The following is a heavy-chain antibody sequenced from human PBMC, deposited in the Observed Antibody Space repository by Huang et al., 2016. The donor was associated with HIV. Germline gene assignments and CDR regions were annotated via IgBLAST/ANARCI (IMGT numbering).Heavy chain of an antibody. CDR1: GDSISRGGYL. Sequence: QVQLQESDPGPVKPSQTLSLTCTVSGDSISRGGYLWSWIRQSPGKGLEWIGSIYYTGTTSYNPSLRSRVTMSVDTSKNQFSLRLTSVTAEDTAVYYCARDRITQCNGGRCYSDWSDPWGQGTLVIVSS. D-gene: IGHD2-15*01. V-gene: IGHV4-30-4*08. CDR2: IYYTGTT. J-gene: IGHJ5*02. CDR3: ARDRITQCNGGRCYSDWSDP.